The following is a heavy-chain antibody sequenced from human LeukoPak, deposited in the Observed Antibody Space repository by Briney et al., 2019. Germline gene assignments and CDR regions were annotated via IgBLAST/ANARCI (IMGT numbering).Heavy chain of an antibody. CDR1: GYTFTSYG. CDR3: ARDHTHIMVRGAAYNWFDP. J-gene: IGHJ5*02. V-gene: IGHV1-18*01. CDR2: ISVYNGDT. Sequence: ASVKVSCKASGYTFTSYGISWVRQAPGQGLEWMGWISVYNGDTNYAQKLQGRVTMTTDTSTSTAYMELRSLRSDDTAVYYCARDHTHIMVRGAAYNWFDPWGQGTLVTVSS. D-gene: IGHD3-10*01.